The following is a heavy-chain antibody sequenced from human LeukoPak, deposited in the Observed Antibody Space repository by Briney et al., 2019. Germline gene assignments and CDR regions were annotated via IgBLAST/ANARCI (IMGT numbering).Heavy chain of an antibody. CDR2: MNPNSGNT. D-gene: IGHD4-17*01. Sequence: ASVKVSCKASGYTFTSYDINWVRQATGQGLEWMGWMNPNSGNTGYAQKFQGRVTMTRNTSISTAYMELSSLRSEDTAVYYCARGLHDYGDYGIWGQGTLVTVSS. CDR1: GYTFTSYD. V-gene: IGHV1-8*01. J-gene: IGHJ4*02. CDR3: ARGLHDYGDYGI.